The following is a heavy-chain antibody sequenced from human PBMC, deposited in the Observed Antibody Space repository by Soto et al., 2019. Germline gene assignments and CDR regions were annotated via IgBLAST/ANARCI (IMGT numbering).Heavy chain of an antibody. CDR2: ISYEGSNK. J-gene: IGHJ6*02. Sequence: QVQLVESGGGVVQPGMSLRLSCAASGFTFSSYAMQWVLQAPGKGLVWVAVISYEGSNKYFADSLKGRFTVSRDDPKNTLVLQMDSLRAEHTAVYYWEIGRLPSYGFIYGVNVWVQGTRVTVSS. CDR1: GFTFSSYA. D-gene: IGHD3-10*01. V-gene: IGHV3-30*07. CDR3: EIGRLPSYGFIYGVNV.